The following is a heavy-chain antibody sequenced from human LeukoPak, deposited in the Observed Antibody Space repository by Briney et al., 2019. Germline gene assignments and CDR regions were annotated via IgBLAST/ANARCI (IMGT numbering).Heavy chain of an antibody. Sequence: GGSLRLSCAASGFTVSSNYMSWVRQAPGKGLEWVSVIYSGGSTYYADSVKGRFTISRDNSKNTLYLQMNSLRAEDTAVYYCARDYTHLVDTYGMDVWGQGTTVTVSS. CDR3: ARDYTHLVDTYGMDV. J-gene: IGHJ6*02. D-gene: IGHD2-21*01. V-gene: IGHV3-66*01. CDR2: IYSGGST. CDR1: GFTVSSNY.